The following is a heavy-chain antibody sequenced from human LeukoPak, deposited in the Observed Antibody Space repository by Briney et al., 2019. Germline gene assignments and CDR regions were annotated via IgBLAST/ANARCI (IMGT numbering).Heavy chain of an antibody. Sequence: SETLSLTCTVSGGSISSSSYYWGWIRQPPGKSLEWIGGISYSGSTYYNPSLKGRVTIYVDTSKNQFSLKLSSVTAADTAVYLCARHGLSGVSLRINWSDPWGRGTLVTVSS. V-gene: IGHV4-39*01. J-gene: IGHJ5*02. CDR3: ARHGLSGVSLRINWSDP. D-gene: IGHD1-26*01. CDR2: ISYSGST. CDR1: GGSISSSSYY.